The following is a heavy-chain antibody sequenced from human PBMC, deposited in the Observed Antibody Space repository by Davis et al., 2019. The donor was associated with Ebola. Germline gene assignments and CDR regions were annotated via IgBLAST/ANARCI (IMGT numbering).Heavy chain of an antibody. J-gene: IGHJ5*02. Sequence: GESLKISCAASGFTFSSYAMSWVRQAPGRGLEWVSAISGSGGSTYYADSVKGRFTISRDNAKNSLYLQMNSLRAEDTAVYYCARICSSTSCYGDNWFDPWGQGTLVTVSS. D-gene: IGHD2-2*01. V-gene: IGHV3-23*01. CDR3: ARICSSTSCYGDNWFDP. CDR2: ISGSGGST. CDR1: GFTFSSYA.